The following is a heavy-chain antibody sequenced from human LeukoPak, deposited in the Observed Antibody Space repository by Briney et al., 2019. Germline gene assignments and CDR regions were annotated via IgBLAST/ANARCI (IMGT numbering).Heavy chain of an antibody. CDR2: LDESGRP. Sequence: SETLSLTCSVSGGSIRSGRHHWAWVRQPPGKGLEYIGSLDESGRPYYNAPLKSRVTISEDSSGKQFSLNLSSVTAADTAVYFCARDLGGYPFFMDVWGRGTTVIVSS. V-gene: IGHV4-39*07. CDR1: GGSIRSGRHH. D-gene: IGHD2-15*01. J-gene: IGHJ6*03. CDR3: ARDLGGYPFFMDV.